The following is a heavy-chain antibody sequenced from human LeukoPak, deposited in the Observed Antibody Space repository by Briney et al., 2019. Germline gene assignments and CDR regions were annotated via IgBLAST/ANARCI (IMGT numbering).Heavy chain of an antibody. D-gene: IGHD6-19*01. CDR3: ARVGSGCFDF. CDR2: IYYSGNT. CDR1: GGSISRYY. V-gene: IGHV4-59*01. J-gene: IGHJ4*02. Sequence: TASETLSLTCTVSGGSISRYYWSWIRQPPGKGLEWIGYIYYSGNTNDNPSLKSRVTISIDTSKNQFSLKLTSVAAADTAVYYCARVGSGCFDFWGQGTLVTVPS.